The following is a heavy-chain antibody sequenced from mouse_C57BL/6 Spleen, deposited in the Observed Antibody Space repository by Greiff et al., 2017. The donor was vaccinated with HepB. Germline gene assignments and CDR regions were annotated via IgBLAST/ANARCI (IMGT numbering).Heavy chain of an antibody. D-gene: IGHD2-3*01. J-gene: IGHJ4*01. CDR2: INPGSGST. CDR1: GYSFTDYL. CDR3: ARACDDTYYAMDY. V-gene: IGHV1-54*01. Sequence: QVQLQQSGAELVKPGASVKISCKASGYSFTDYLIEWVKQSPGQGLEWIGVINPGSGSTNYNEKFKGKATLTADESSSTAYMQLSSLTSEDSAVYFCARACDDTYYAMDYWGQGTSVTVSS.